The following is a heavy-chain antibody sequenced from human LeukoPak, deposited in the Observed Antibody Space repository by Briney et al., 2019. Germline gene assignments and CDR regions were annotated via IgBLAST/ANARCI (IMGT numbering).Heavy chain of an antibody. J-gene: IGHJ4*02. V-gene: IGHV3-21*06. CDR2: IGSGSSYM. CDR3: ATSHFDSSGSFDF. Sequence: GGSLRLSCVGSGFTFSTYTMHWVRQAPGKGLEWLPSIGSGSSYMYYGDSVKGRFTISRDNAKNSLYLQMNSLRAEDTAVCYCATSHFDSSGSFDFWGLGTLVTVSS. CDR1: GFTFSTYT. D-gene: IGHD3-22*01.